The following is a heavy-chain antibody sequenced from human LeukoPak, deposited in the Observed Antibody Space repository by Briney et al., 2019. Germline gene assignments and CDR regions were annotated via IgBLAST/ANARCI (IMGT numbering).Heavy chain of an antibody. D-gene: IGHD3-22*01. CDR3: ARSPRTRGSSGSYYFDY. Sequence: PSQTLSLTCTVSGGSISSGDYYWSWIRQPAGKGLEWIGRIYTSGSTNYNPSLKSRVTMSVDTSKNQFSLKLSSVTAADTAVYYCARSPRTRGSSGSYYFDYWGQGTLVTVSS. CDR2: IYTSGST. V-gene: IGHV4-61*02. CDR1: GGSISSGDYY. J-gene: IGHJ4*02.